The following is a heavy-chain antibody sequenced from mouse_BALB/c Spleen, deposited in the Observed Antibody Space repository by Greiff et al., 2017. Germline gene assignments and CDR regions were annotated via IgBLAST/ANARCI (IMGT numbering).Heavy chain of an antibody. Sequence: EVQVVESGGGLVKLGGSLKLSCAASGFTFSSYYMSWVRQTPEKRLELVAAINSNGGSTYYPDTVKGRFTISRDNAKNTLYLQMSSLKSEDTALYYCARHGTTVVLDYWGQGTTLTVSS. V-gene: IGHV5-6-2*01. J-gene: IGHJ2*01. CDR3: ARHGTTVVLDY. CDR2: INSNGGST. CDR1: GFTFSSYY. D-gene: IGHD1-1*01.